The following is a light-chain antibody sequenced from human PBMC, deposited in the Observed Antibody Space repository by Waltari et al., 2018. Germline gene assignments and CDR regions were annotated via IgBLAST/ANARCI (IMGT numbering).Light chain of an antibody. V-gene: IGKV1-5*03. CDR1: QSILTW. J-gene: IGKJ2*01. CDR3: QQYHDYSA. CDR2: KAF. Sequence: DTQMTQSPSTLSASVGDRVTITCRASQSILTWLAWYQQKPGKAPRFLIYKAFNLESGVPGRFSGSASGTEFNLTISSLQPDDSATYYCQQYHDYSAFGQGTKLEIK.